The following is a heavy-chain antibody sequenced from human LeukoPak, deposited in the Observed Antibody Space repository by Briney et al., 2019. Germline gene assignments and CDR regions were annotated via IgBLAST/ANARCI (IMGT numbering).Heavy chain of an antibody. Sequence: GGPLRLSCAASGFTFSSYSMNWVRQAPGKGLEWVSSISSSSSYIYYADSVKGRFTISRDNAKNSLYLQMNSLRAEDTAVYYCARDLRHDYGGNPDWYFDLWGRGTLVTVSS. CDR1: GFTFSSYS. CDR2: ISSSSSYI. V-gene: IGHV3-21*01. J-gene: IGHJ2*01. CDR3: ARDLRHDYGGNPDWYFDL. D-gene: IGHD4-23*01.